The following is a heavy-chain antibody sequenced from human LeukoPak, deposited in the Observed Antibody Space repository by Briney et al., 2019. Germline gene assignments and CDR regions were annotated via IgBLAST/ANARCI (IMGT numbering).Heavy chain of an antibody. CDR1: GGSISSSNW. V-gene: IGHV4-4*02. Sequence: SETLSLTCAVSGGSISSSNWWSWVRQPPGKGLEWIGEIYHSGSTNYNPSLKSRVTISVDKSKNQFSLKLSSVTAADTAVYYCARDSPLGIAAAGMDYWGQGTLVTVSS. D-gene: IGHD6-13*01. CDR3: ARDSPLGIAAAGMDY. CDR2: IYHSGST. J-gene: IGHJ4*02.